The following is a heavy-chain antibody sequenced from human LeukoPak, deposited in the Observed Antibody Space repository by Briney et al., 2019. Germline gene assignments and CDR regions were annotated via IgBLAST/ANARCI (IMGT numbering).Heavy chain of an antibody. CDR3: ATRTIFGVVITPFDY. CDR1: GFIFSTYD. Sequence: PGGSLRLSCAASGFIFSTYDIHWVRQAPGKGLEWVTFIQNDGTNKYYADSVKGRFTVSRDNSKNTLYLQMNSLRAEDTAVYYCATRTIFGVVITPFDYWGQGTLVTVSS. J-gene: IGHJ4*02. CDR2: IQNDGTNK. V-gene: IGHV3-30*02. D-gene: IGHD3-3*01.